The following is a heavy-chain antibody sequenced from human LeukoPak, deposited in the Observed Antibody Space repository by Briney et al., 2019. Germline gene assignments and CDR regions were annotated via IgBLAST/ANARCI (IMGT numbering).Heavy chain of an antibody. J-gene: IGHJ4*02. CDR3: AKRTFPGSGYSYSFDY. CDR2: ISASGGST. V-gene: IGHV3-23*01. D-gene: IGHD3-22*01. CDR1: GFTFSSSA. Sequence: GGSLRLSCAATGFTFSSSAMSWVRQVPGKGLEWVSGISASGGSTSYADSVRGWFTISRDNSKNTLYVQMNSLRDEDTAVYYCAKRTFPGSGYSYSFDYWGQGTLVTVSS.